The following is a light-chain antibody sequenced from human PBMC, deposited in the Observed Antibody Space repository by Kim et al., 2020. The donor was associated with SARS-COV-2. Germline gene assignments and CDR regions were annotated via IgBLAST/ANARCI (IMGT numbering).Light chain of an antibody. CDR1: QSVSNN. V-gene: IGKV3-15*01. CDR3: QQYNNWPPWT. J-gene: IGKJ1*01. Sequence: SPGERATLSCRASQSVSNNLAWYQQKPGQAPRLLIYGASTRATGIAARFSGSGSGTEFTLTINSLQSEDFAVYYCQQYNNWPPWTFGQGTKVDIK. CDR2: GAS.